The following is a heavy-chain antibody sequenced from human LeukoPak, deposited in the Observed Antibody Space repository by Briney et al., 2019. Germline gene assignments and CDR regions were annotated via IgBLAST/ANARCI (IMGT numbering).Heavy chain of an antibody. CDR3: ARDVGDGMDV. V-gene: IGHV3-48*04. CDR2: ISSSSNAI. J-gene: IGHJ6*02. Sequence: GGSLRLSCAVSGFTFNSYGMNWVRQAPGKGLEWISYISSSSNAISYADSVRGRFTIARDNAKNSLYLQMNSLRAEDTALYYCARDVGDGMDVWGQGTTVTVSS. CDR1: GFTFNSYG.